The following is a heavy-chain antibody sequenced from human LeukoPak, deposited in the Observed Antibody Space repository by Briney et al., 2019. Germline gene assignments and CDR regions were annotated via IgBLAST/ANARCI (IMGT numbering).Heavy chain of an antibody. V-gene: IGHV3-11*01. D-gene: IGHD6-19*01. Sequence: GGSLRLSCAASGFTFNDYYMSWIRQAPGKGLECISYISSSGTPIYYADSVKGRFTISRDNAKNSLYLQMNSLRAEDTAVYYWARDGGWTFDYWGQGTLVTVSS. CDR2: ISSSGTPI. CDR1: GFTFNDYY. J-gene: IGHJ4*02. CDR3: ARDGGWTFDY.